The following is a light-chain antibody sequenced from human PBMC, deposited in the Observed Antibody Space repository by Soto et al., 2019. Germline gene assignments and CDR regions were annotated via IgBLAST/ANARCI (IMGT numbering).Light chain of an antibody. CDR1: QSISRS. Sequence: IVMTQSPATLSVSPGERATRSCRASQSISRSLAWYQQKPGQAPRLLISDASTRATGIPARFSGSGSGTEFTLTIGSLQSEDFAVYYCQQRSNWPPITFGQGTRLEI. CDR3: QQRSNWPPIT. V-gene: IGKV3-15*01. CDR2: DAS. J-gene: IGKJ5*01.